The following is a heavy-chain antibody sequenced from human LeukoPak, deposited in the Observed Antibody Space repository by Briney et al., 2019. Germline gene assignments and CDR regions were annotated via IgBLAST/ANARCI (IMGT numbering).Heavy chain of an antibody. CDR3: ARGDDFSGDH. D-gene: IGHD1-1*01. CDR2: IHPEGNEK. CDR1: GFTFSNFW. Sequence: GGSLRLSCATSGFTFSNFWMSWVRQAPGRGLEWVANIHPEGNEKYHVESVRGRFTISRDNARNLLFLQMNGLRVEDTAVYYCARGDDFSGDHWGQGTLVTVSS. V-gene: IGHV3-7*04. J-gene: IGHJ4*02.